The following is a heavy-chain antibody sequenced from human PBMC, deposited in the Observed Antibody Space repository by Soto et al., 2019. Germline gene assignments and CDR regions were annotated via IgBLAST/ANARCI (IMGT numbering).Heavy chain of an antibody. CDR2: IYPGDSDT. CDR3: ARQFEYSSRYYYYYGMDV. Sequence: GESLKISCKGSGYSFTSYWIGWVRQMPGKGLEWMGIIYPGDSDTRYSPSFQGQVTISADKSISTAYLQWSSLKASDTAMYYCARQFEYSSRYYYYYGMDVWGQGTTVTVSS. J-gene: IGHJ6*02. CDR1: GYSFTSYW. D-gene: IGHD6-6*01. V-gene: IGHV5-51*01.